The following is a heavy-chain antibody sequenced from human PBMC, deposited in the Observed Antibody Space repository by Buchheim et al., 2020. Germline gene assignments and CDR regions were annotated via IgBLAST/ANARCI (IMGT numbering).Heavy chain of an antibody. CDR3: ARDSSNEQWLVREAVYFDY. J-gene: IGHJ4*02. CDR2: IIPILGIA. CDR1: GGTFSSYA. Sequence: QVQLVQSGAEVKKPGSSVKVSCKASGGTFSSYATSWVRQAPGQGLEWMGRIIPILGIANYAQKFQGRVTITADKSTSTAYLELSSLRSEDTAVYYCARDSSNEQWLVREAVYFDYWGQGT. V-gene: IGHV1-69*04. D-gene: IGHD6-19*01.